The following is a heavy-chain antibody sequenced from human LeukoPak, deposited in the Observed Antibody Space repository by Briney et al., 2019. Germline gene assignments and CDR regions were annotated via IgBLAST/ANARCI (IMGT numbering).Heavy chain of an antibody. CDR1: GFTFSNYW. V-gene: IGHV3-74*01. CDR3: ARLSSGSEFGYYYYYMDV. D-gene: IGHD1-26*01. Sequence: PGGSLRLSCAASGFTFSNYWLHWVRQAPGKGLVWVSRINSDGSSTSYADSVKGRFTISRDNAKNTLYLQMNSLRAEDTAVYYCARLSSGSEFGYYYYYMDVWGKGTMVTVSS. J-gene: IGHJ6*03. CDR2: INSDGSST.